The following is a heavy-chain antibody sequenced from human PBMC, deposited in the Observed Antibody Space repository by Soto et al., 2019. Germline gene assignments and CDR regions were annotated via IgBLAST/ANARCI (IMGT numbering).Heavy chain of an antibody. Sequence: EVQLLESGGGDLVQPGGSLRLSCAASGFTFSSYAMSWVRQAPGKGLEWVPTISGNGVTTYYAGSVKGRFTISRDNSKNTLYLQLNSLRAEDTAVYYCAKMYSSGWYYEDYWGQGTLVTVSS. CDR3: AKMYSSGWYYEDY. CDR2: ISGNGVTT. D-gene: IGHD6-19*01. V-gene: IGHV3-23*01. J-gene: IGHJ4*02. CDR1: GFTFSSYA.